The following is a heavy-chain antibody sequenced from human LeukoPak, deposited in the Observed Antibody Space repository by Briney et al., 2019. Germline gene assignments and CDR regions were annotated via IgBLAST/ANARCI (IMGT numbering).Heavy chain of an antibody. V-gene: IGHV4-30-4*08. D-gene: IGHD3-3*01. CDR3: ARAWPVFGVAPRFDP. Sequence: SQTQSLTCTVSGGSISSGDYYWSWIRQPPGKGLEWIGYIYYSGSTYYNPSLKSRVTISVDTSKNQFSLKLSSVTAADTAVYYCARAWPVFGVAPRFDPWGQGTLVTVSS. CDR1: GGSISSGDYY. J-gene: IGHJ5*02. CDR2: IYYSGST.